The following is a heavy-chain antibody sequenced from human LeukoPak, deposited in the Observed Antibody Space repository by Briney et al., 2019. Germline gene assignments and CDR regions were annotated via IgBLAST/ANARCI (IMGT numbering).Heavy chain of an antibody. D-gene: IGHD3-3*01. CDR1: GGSISSSSYY. CDR2: IYYSGST. J-gene: IGHJ4*02. CDR3: ARGPYDFWSEYYFDY. V-gene: IGHV4-39*07. Sequence: SETLSLTCTVSGGSISSSSYYWGWIRQPPGKALEWIGSIYYSGSTYYNPSLKSRVTISVDTPKNQFSLKLSSVTAADTAVYYCARGPYDFWSEYYFDYWGQGTLVTVSS.